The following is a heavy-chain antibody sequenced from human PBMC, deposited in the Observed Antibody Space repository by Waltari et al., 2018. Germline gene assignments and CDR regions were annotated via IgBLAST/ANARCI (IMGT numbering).Heavy chain of an antibody. CDR2: IIPILGIA. J-gene: IGHJ3*02. V-gene: IGHV1-69*04. CDR3: AGPGDPGAFDI. Sequence: QVQLVQSGAEVKKPGSSVKVSCKASGGTFSSYALSWVRQAPGQGLEWMGGIIPILGIANYAQRFQGRVTITADESTSTAYMELSSLRSEDTAVYYCAGPGDPGAFDIWGQGTMVTVSS. D-gene: IGHD4-17*01. CDR1: GGTFSSYA.